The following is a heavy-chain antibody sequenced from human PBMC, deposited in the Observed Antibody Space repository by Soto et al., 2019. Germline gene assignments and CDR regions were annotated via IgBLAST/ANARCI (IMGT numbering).Heavy chain of an antibody. J-gene: IGHJ4*02. CDR3: ARGLVRKRDFDY. CDR2: INHSGST. CDR1: GGSFSGYY. Sequence: SETLSLTCAVYGGSFSGYYWSWIRQPPGKGLEWIGEINHSGSTNYNPSLKSRVTISVDTSKNQFSLKLSSVTAADTAVYYCARGLVRKRDFDYWGQGTLVTVSS. V-gene: IGHV4-34*01.